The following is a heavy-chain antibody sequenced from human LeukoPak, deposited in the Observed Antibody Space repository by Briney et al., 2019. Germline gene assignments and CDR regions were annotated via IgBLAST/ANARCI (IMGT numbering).Heavy chain of an antibody. V-gene: IGHV4-34*01. Sequence: SETLSLTCAVYGGSFSGYYWSWLRQPPGKGLEWIVEINHSGSTNYNPSLKSRVTISVDTSKNQFSLKLSSVTAADTAVYYCARARDYGGTAGYWGQGTLVTVSS. CDR2: INHSGST. J-gene: IGHJ4*02. D-gene: IGHD4-23*01. CDR3: ARARDYGGTAGY. CDR1: GGSFSGYY.